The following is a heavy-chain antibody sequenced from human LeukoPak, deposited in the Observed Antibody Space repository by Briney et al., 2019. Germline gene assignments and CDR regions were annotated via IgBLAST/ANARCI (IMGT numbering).Heavy chain of an antibody. D-gene: IGHD3-22*01. V-gene: IGHV4-59*11. CDR2: IYYSGST. CDR3: ARGYYYDSSGYPH. Sequence: SETLSLTCTVSGGSISSHYWSWIRQPPGKGLEWIGYIYYSGSTNYNPSLKSRVTISVDTSKNQFSLKLSSVTAADTAVYYCARGYYYDSSGYPHWGQGTLATVSS. J-gene: IGHJ4*02. CDR1: GGSISSHY.